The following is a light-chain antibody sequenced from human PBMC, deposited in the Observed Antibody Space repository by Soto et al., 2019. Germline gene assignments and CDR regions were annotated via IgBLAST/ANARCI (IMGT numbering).Light chain of an antibody. CDR3: SSYTSSSPLV. V-gene: IGLV2-14*01. CDR1: SSYVGGYNY. Sequence: QSALTQPASVSGSPGQSITISCTGTSSYVGGYNYVSWYQQNPGKAPKLMIYDVSNRPSGVSNRFSGSKSGNTASLTISGLQAEDEADYYCSSYTSSSPLVFGGGTKLTVL. J-gene: IGLJ2*01. CDR2: DVS.